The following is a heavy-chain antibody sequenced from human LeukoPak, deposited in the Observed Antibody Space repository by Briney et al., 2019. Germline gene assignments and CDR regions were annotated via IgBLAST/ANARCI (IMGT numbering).Heavy chain of an antibody. CDR2: ILTIFGTA. CDR3: ARRGTPPSYWYFDL. J-gene: IGHJ2*01. Sequence: ASVTLCCSASGGTFSSYAISRVRQAPGQGLGWMGGILTIFGTAKYAQKYQGRVTNTADKTTSTAYMELSSLRAVDTAVYYCARRGTPPSYWYFDLWGHGTLVTVSS. CDR1: GGTFSSYA. V-gene: IGHV1-69*06. D-gene: IGHD2-15*01.